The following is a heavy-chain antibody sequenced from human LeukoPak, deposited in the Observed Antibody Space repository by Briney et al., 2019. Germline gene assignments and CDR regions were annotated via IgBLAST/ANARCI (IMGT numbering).Heavy chain of an antibody. CDR1: GFTFGDYA. J-gene: IGHJ6*04. Sequence: GGSLRLSCTASGFTFGDYAMSWVRQAPGKGLEWVGFIRSKAYGGTTEYAASMKGRFTISRDDSKSIAYLQMNSLKTEDTAVYYCTRGDIVVVPAAMPYYYYGMDVWGKGTTVTVSS. CDR2: IRSKAYGGTT. D-gene: IGHD2-2*01. CDR3: TRGDIVVVPAAMPYYYYGMDV. V-gene: IGHV3-49*04.